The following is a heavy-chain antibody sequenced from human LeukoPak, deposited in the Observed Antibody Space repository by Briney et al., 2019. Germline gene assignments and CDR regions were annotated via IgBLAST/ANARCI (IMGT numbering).Heavy chain of an antibody. J-gene: IGHJ4*02. CDR2: INHSGSI. CDR3: VRWSDY. CDR1: GGSFSGYY. V-gene: IGHV4-34*01. D-gene: IGHD3-3*01. Sequence: SETLSLTCAVYGGSFSGYYWSWIRQPPGKGLEWIGQINHSGSINYNPSLKSRVIISVDTSKNQFSLKLSSVSAADTAVYYCVRWSDYWGQGTLVTVSS.